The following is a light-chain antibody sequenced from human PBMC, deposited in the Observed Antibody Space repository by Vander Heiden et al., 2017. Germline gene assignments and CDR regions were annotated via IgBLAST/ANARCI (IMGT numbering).Light chain of an antibody. CDR3: AAWDDSLSAHVV. Sequence: QSVLTPPPSASGTPGQRVTISCSGSSSNIGSNYVYWYQQLPGTAPKLLIYSNNQRPSGVPDRFSGSKSGTSASLAISGLRSEDEADYYCAAWDDSLSAHVVFGGGTKLTVL. CDR1: SSNIGSNY. CDR2: SNN. V-gene: IGLV1-47*02. J-gene: IGLJ2*01.